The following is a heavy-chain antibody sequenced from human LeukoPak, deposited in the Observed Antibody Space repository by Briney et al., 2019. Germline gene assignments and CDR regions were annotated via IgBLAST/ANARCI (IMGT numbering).Heavy chain of an antibody. V-gene: IGHV3-7*03. D-gene: IGHD3-16*01. CDR1: GFTFSSYW. CDR2: IKQDGSEK. J-gene: IGHJ4*02. CDR3: AKNVWGTSPYYFDY. Sequence: GGSLRLSCAASGFTFSSYWMSWVRQAPGKGLEWVANIKQDGSEKYYVDSVKGRFTISRDNAKNSLYLQMNSLRAEDTAVYYCAKNVWGTSPYYFDYWGQGTLVTVSS.